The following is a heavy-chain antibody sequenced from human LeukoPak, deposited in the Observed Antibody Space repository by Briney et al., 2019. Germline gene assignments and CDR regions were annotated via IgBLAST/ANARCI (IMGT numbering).Heavy chain of an antibody. D-gene: IGHD3-3*01. J-gene: IGHJ4*02. V-gene: IGHV3-30*02. CDR3: AKDLEWLPPGDY. Sequence: PGGSLRLSCAASGFTFSSYGMHWVRQAPCKGLEWVAFIRYDGSNKYYADSVKGRFTISRDNSKNTLYLQMNSLRAEDMAVYYCAKDLEWLPPGDYWGQGTLVTVSS. CDR2: IRYDGSNK. CDR1: GFTFSSYG.